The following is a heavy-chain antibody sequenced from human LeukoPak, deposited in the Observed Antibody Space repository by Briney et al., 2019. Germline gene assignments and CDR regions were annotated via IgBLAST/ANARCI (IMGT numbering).Heavy chain of an antibody. CDR2: IYHSGGT. D-gene: IGHD2-8*01. Sequence: SSGTLSLTCAVSGGSISSSTNWWSWVRQPPGKGLEWIGEIYHSGGTNYNPSLKSRITISVDKSQNQFSLKVNSLTAADTAVYYCATNGYYCMDVWGKGTTVTVSS. V-gene: IGHV4-4*02. CDR1: GGSISSSTNW. J-gene: IGHJ6*03. CDR3: ATNGYYCMDV.